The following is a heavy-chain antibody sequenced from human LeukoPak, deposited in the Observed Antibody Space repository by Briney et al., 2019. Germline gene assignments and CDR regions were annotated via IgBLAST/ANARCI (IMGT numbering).Heavy chain of an antibody. J-gene: IGHJ4*02. CDR1: GFTFRNYW. Sequence: TGGSLRLSCVASGFTFRNYWMGWVRQAPGKGVEWVANIKQDGSDKYYVDTVKGRFTISRDNAKNSLSLQMDSLRAEDTAVYYCARWTGSSSSFFDHWGQGTLVTVSS. D-gene: IGHD6-6*01. CDR3: ARWTGSSSSFFDH. V-gene: IGHV3-7*01. CDR2: IKQDGSDK.